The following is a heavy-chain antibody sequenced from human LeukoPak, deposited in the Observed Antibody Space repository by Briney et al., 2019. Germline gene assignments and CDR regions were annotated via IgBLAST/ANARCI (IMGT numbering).Heavy chain of an antibody. V-gene: IGHV4-38-2*01. Sequence: PSETLSLTCAVSGYSISSGYYWGWIRQPPGKGVEWIGSIYHSGSTYYNPSLKSRVTISVDTSKNQFSLKLSSVTAADTAVYYCASDLFRSSTVVTPASFDYWGQGTLVTVSS. CDR3: ASDLFRSSTVVTPASFDY. J-gene: IGHJ4*02. CDR1: GYSISSGYY. D-gene: IGHD4-23*01. CDR2: IYHSGST.